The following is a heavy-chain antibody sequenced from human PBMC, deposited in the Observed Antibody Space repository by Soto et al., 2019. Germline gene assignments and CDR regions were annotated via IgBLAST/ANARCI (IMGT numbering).Heavy chain of an antibody. Sequence: TSETLSLTCAVFGGSFSGYYWSWIRQPPGKGLEWIGEINHSGSTNYNPSLKSRVTISVDTSKNQFSLKLSSVTAADTAVYYCARGARDVGFGELRSEQTHFDYWGQGTLVTVSS. CDR1: GGSFSGYY. D-gene: IGHD3-10*01. CDR3: ARGARDVGFGELRSEQTHFDY. V-gene: IGHV4-34*01. J-gene: IGHJ4*02. CDR2: INHSGST.